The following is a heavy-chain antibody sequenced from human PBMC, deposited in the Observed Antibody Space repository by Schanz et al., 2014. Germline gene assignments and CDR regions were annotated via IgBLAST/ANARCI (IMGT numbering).Heavy chain of an antibody. CDR1: RFTVTNAW. CDR2: ISGSGGT. J-gene: IGHJ4*02. D-gene: IGHD3-10*01. CDR3: AKYRGYYRVSGSYRELEY. V-gene: IGHV3-23*01. Sequence: EVQLLESGGGLVQPGGSLRLSCAASRFTVTNAWMSWVRQAPGKGLEWVSAISGSGGTNYAESVKGRFTISRDNSKNTLYLQMNSLRPEDTAVYYCAKYRGYYRVSGSYRELEYWGQGTLVTASS.